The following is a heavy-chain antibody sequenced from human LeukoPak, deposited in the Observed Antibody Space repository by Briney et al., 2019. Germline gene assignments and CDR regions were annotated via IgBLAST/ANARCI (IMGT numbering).Heavy chain of an antibody. CDR2: IIPIFGTA. D-gene: IGHD1-26*01. CDR1: GGTFSSYA. Sequence: GASVKVSCKASGGTFSSYAISWVRQAPGQGLEWMGGIIPIFGTANYAQKFQGRVTITTDESTSTAYMELSSLRSEDTAVYYCARAQTPKLGGYFDYWGQGTLVTVSS. J-gene: IGHJ4*02. CDR3: ARAQTPKLGGYFDY. V-gene: IGHV1-69*05.